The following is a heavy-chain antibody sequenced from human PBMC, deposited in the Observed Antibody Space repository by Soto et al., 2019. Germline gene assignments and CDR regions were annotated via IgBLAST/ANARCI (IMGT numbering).Heavy chain of an antibody. Sequence: GGSLRLSCAASGFTFSSYAMSWVRQAPGKGLEWVSAISGSGGSTYYADSVKGRFTISRDNSKNTLYLQMNSLRAEDTAVYYCAKDSLLWFGEAIFDYWGQGTLVTVSS. CDR2: ISGSGGST. CDR3: AKDSLLWFGEAIFDY. V-gene: IGHV3-23*01. J-gene: IGHJ4*02. D-gene: IGHD3-10*01. CDR1: GFTFSSYA.